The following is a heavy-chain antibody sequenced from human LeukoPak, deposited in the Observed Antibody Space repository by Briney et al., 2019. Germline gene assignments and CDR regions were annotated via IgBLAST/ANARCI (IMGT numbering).Heavy chain of an antibody. CDR1: GGTFTSSTYF. CDR2: ISYSGAT. V-gene: IGHV4-39*07. Sequence: SETLSLTCTLSGGTFTSSTYFWGWLRQPPGKGLEWIVRISYSGATYYNPSLKSRVSMSVHTSKSQFSLKLSSVTAADTAVYYCARDGFYYHYYMDVWGEGPRSPSP. J-gene: IGHJ6*03. CDR3: ARDGFYYHYYMDV.